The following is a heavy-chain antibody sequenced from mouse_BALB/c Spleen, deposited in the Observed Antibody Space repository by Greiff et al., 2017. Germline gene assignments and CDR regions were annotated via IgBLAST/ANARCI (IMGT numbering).Heavy chain of an antibody. J-gene: IGHJ4*01. CDR2: IDPENGDT. V-gene: IGHV14-4*02. Sequence: VQLKESGAELVRSGASVKLSCTASGFNIKDYYMHWVKQRPEQGLEWIGWIDPENGDTEYAPKFQGKATMTADTSSNTAYLQLSSLTSEDTAVYYCNAPSLLRPLYAMDYWGQGTSVTVSS. D-gene: IGHD1-2*01. CDR1: GFNIKDYY. CDR3: NAPSLLRPLYAMDY.